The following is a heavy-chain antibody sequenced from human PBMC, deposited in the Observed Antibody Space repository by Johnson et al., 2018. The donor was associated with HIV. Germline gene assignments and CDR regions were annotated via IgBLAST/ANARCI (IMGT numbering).Heavy chain of an antibody. CDR2: IWYDGSNK. CDR1: GFTFSSYG. Sequence: VQLVESGGGVVQPGRSLRLSCAASGFTFSSYGMHWVRQAPGKGLEWVAVIWYDGSNKYYADSVKGRLTISRDNSKNTLYLQMNSLRAEDTAVYYCAKELALYSSGYGGDAFDIWGQGTMVTVSS. D-gene: IGHD6-19*01. CDR3: AKELALYSSGYGGDAFDI. V-gene: IGHV3-33*06. J-gene: IGHJ3*02.